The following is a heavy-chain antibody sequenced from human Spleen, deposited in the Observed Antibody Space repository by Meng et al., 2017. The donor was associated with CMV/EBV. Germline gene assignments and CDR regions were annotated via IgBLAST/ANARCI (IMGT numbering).Heavy chain of an antibody. D-gene: IGHD3-10*01. CDR2: ISSSSSYI. CDR1: GFTFSSYS. J-gene: IGHJ6*02. Sequence: GGSLRLSCAASGFTFSSYSMNWVRQAPGKGLEWVSSISSSSSYIYYADSVKGRFTISRDNAKNSLYLQMNSLRAEDTAVYYCARVVDDYYYYGMDVWGQGTTVTVSS. CDR3: ARVVDDYYYYGMDV. V-gene: IGHV3-21*01.